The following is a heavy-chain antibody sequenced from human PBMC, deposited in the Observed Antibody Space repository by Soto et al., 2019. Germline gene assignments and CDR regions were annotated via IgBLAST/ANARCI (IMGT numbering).Heavy chain of an antibody. CDR3: ARGRGRSAYNDLDY. D-gene: IGHD1-1*01. J-gene: IGHJ4*02. Sequence: ASVKVSCKASGYTFTTYSMHWVRQAPGQRLEWMGWINADNGDTKFSQKFQGRVTITTDTSASTVYMDLSSLRSEDTAVYYCARGRGRSAYNDLDYWGQGALVTVSS. CDR2: INADNGDT. V-gene: IGHV1-3*01. CDR1: GYTFTTYS.